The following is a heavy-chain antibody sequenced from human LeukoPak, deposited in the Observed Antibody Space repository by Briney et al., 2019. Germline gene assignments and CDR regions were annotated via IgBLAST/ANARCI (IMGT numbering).Heavy chain of an antibody. J-gene: IGHJ1*01. V-gene: IGHV3-23*01. CDR3: AKIGHYDILTGSYFQH. D-gene: IGHD3-9*01. CDR1: GFTFNNYG. CDR2: ISGSGGST. Sequence: GGSLRLSCAASGFTFNNYGMSWVRQAPGKGLEWVSAISGSGGSTYYADSVKGRFTISRDNSKNTLYLQMNSLRAEDTAVYYCAKIGHYDILTGSYFQHWGQGTLVTVSS.